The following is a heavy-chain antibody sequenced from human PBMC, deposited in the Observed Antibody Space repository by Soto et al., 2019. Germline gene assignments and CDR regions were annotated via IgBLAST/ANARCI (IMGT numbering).Heavy chain of an antibody. D-gene: IGHD3-22*01. CDR2: ISTYNGNT. V-gene: IGHV1-18*01. J-gene: IGHJ5*02. CDR3: ARAYDSTDYPNWFDP. Sequence: ASVKVSCKASGYSFTSYGISWVRQAPGQGLEWMGWISTYNGNTNYAQKLQGRVTMTTDTSTSTSYMELWSLRSDDTAVYYCARAYDSTDYPNWFDPWGQGTLVTVSS. CDR1: GYSFTSYG.